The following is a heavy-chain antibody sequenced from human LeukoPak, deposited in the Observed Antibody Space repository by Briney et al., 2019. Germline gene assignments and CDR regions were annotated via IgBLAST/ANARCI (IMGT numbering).Heavy chain of an antibody. J-gene: IGHJ4*02. CDR1: GGSISSSSYY. V-gene: IGHV4-39*07. D-gene: IGHD3-22*01. Sequence: SETLSLTCTVSGGSISSSSYYWGWIRQPPGKGLEWIGSIYYSGSTYYNPSLKSRVTISVDTSKNQFSLKLSSVTAADTAVYYCARWDYYDSSGYYGYWGQGTLVTVSS. CDR3: ARWDYYDSSGYYGY. CDR2: IYYSGST.